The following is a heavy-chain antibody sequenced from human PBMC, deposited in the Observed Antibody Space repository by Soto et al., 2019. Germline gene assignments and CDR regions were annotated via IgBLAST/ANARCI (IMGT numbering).Heavy chain of an antibody. CDR1: RYTFNTYG. Sequence: ASVKVSCKTSRYTFNTYGSSWVRQAPGQGLEWMGWISAYKGNRNYAQKLQGRVTMTTDTSTSTAYMELRSLRFDDTAVYYCARYIGSGWYDYWGQGTLLTVSS. CDR2: ISAYKGNR. J-gene: IGHJ4*02. V-gene: IGHV1-18*01. CDR3: ARYIGSGWYDY. D-gene: IGHD6-19*01.